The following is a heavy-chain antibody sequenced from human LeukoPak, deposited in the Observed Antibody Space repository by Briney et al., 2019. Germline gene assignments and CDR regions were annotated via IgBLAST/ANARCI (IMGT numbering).Heavy chain of an antibody. CDR3: AKQKLLWDAFDI. D-gene: IGHD2-21*01. CDR2: IIPIFGTA. Sequence: GASVKVSCKASGYTFSSYGFSWVRQAPGQGLEWMGRIIPIFGTANYAQKFQGRVTITTDESTSTAYMELSSLRSEDTAVYYCAKQKLLWDAFDIWGQGTMVTVSS. CDR1: GYTFSSYG. V-gene: IGHV1-69*05. J-gene: IGHJ3*02.